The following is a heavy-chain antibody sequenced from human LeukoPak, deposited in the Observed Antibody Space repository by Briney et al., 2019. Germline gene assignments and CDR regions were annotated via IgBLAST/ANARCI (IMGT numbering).Heavy chain of an antibody. V-gene: IGHV4-38-2*02. CDR2: IYHSGST. CDR3: ARGKSGQWLVPDAFDI. J-gene: IGHJ3*02. D-gene: IGHD6-19*01. Sequence: PSETLSLTCTASGYSLSSGYYWGWIRQPPGKGLEWIGSIYHSGSTYYNPSLKSRVTISVDTSKNQFSLKLSSVTAADTAVYYCARGKSGQWLVPDAFDIWGQGTMVTISS. CDR1: GYSLSSGYY.